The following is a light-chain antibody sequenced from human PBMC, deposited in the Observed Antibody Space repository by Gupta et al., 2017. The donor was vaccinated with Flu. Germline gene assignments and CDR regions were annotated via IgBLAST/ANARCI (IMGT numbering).Light chain of an antibody. V-gene: IGLV1-40*01. Sequence: QSVLTQPPSVSAPPGQRVTISCTGTSSNIGANYDAHWYQQLPGADPNLLIYGNNNRPAGVPDRFSGAKSGTSASLATTGLQAEDEADYYCQSHDSTMSASGVFGGGTKVTVL. CDR3: QSHDSTMSASGV. CDR2: GNN. J-gene: IGLJ3*02. CDR1: SSNIGANYD.